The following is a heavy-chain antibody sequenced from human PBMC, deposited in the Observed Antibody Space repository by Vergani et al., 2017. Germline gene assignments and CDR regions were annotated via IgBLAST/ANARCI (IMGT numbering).Heavy chain of an antibody. CDR1: GYTFTSYG. CDR3: ARDRVTMVRVVSHYYYGMDV. V-gene: IGHV1-18*01. D-gene: IGHD3-10*01. CDR2: ISAYNGNT. J-gene: IGHJ6*02. Sequence: QVQLVQSGAEVKKPGASVKVSCKASGYTFTSYGISWVRQAPGQGLEWMGWISAYNGNTKYAQKLQGRVTMTTDTSTSTAYMELRSLRSDYTAVYYCARDRVTMVRVVSHYYYGMDVWGQGTTVTVSS.